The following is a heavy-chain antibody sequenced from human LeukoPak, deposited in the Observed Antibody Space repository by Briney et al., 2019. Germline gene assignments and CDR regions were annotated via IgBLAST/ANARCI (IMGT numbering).Heavy chain of an antibody. D-gene: IGHD3-16*01. J-gene: IGHJ1*01. Sequence: GGSLRLSCAASGFTFNTAWMSWVRQAPGKGLEWVGRIRSKTDGGTTYYAAPVKGRFTIARDDSKNTLYLQMNSLKIEDTALYYGTTDLRLWGQGTLVTVSS. V-gene: IGHV3-15*01. CDR2: IRSKTDGGTT. CDR3: TTDLRL. CDR1: GFTFNTAW.